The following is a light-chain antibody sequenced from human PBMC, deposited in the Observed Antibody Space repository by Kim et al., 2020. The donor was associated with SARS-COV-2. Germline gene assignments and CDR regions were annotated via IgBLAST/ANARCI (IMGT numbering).Light chain of an antibody. J-gene: IGKJ4*01. CDR2: GVS. CDR3: QQYNDWPLT. V-gene: IGKV3-15*01. CDR1: QTISRD. Sequence: VFPGERATRSCRTSQTISRDLAWYQQKPGQAPRLLIYGVSTRATGIPATFTGSGSGTEFTLTISSLQSEDFAVYYCQQYNDWPLTFGGGTKVDIK.